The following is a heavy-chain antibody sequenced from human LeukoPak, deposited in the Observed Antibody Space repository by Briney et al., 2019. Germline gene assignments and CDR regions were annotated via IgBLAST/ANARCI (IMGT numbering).Heavy chain of an antibody. CDR3: ARGPLRYYYYYYMDV. CDR1: GGSISSSSYY. V-gene: IGHV4-39*07. J-gene: IGHJ6*03. CDR2: IYYSGST. D-gene: IGHD3-16*01. Sequence: SETLSLTCTVSGGSISSSSYYWGWIRQPPGKGLEWIGSIYYSGSTYYNPSLKSRVTISVDTSKNQFSLKLSSVTAADTAVYYCARGPLRYYYYYYMDVWGKGTTVTVSS.